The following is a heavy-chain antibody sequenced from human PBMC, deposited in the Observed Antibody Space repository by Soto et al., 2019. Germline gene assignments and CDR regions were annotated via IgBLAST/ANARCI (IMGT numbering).Heavy chain of an antibody. Sequence: SVKVSCKTSGFTFSSSAVHWVRQARGHRLQWIGWIDVGSANANYAQMLQERVTMTSDTSTSTVHMELGSLTSEDTAVYYCARGGRLVVVTAPYDHWGQGTLVTVSS. V-gene: IGHV1-58*01. CDR1: GFTFSSSA. CDR3: ARGGRLVVVTAPYDH. CDR2: IDVGSANA. D-gene: IGHD2-21*02. J-gene: IGHJ4*02.